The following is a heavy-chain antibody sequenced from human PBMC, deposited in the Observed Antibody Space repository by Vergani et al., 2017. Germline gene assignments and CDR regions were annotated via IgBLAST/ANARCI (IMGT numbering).Heavy chain of an antibody. V-gene: IGHV4-61*02. Sequence: QVQLQESGPGLVKPSQTLSLTCTVSGGSISSGSYYWSWIRQPAGKGLEWIGRIYTSGSTNYNPSLKSRVTISVDTSKNQFSLKLSCVTAADTAVYYCARDRAAAGMDVWGQGTTVTVSS. J-gene: IGHJ6*02. CDR2: IYTSGST. CDR3: ARDRAAAGMDV. CDR1: GGSISSGSYY. D-gene: IGHD6-13*01.